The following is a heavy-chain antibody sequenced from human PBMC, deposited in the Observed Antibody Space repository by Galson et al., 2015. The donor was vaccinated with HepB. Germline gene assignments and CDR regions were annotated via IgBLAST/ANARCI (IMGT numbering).Heavy chain of an antibody. Sequence: LSLTCTVSGYSISSGDYYWSWIRQPPGKGLEWIGYIYYSGSTYYNPSLKSRVTISVDTSKNQFSLKLSSVTAADTAVYYCAREAEEAVVPAANWFDPWGQGTLVTVSS. CDR1: GYSISSGDYY. CDR3: AREAEEAVVPAANWFDP. J-gene: IGHJ5*02. D-gene: IGHD2-2*01. V-gene: IGHV4-30-4*01. CDR2: IYYSGST.